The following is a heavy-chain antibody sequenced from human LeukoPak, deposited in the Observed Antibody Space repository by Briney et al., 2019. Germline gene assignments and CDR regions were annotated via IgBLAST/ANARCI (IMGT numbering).Heavy chain of an antibody. V-gene: IGHV1-18*01. J-gene: IGHJ5*01. CDR1: GYTFTSYG. CDR3: ATEGYCSGGTCYHNWFDS. Sequence: ASVKVSCKASGYTFTSYGIIWVRQAPGQGLEWMGWISAHNGNTKYAQKLQGRVTMTTDTSTTTAYMELRSLKSDDTAVYYCATEGYCSGGTCYHNWFDSWGQGTLVTVSS. CDR2: ISAHNGNT. D-gene: IGHD2-15*01.